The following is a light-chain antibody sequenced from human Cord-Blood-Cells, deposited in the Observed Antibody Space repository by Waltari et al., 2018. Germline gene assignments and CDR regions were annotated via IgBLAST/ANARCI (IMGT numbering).Light chain of an antibody. V-gene: IGLV7-46*01. CDR1: TGALTSGTY. CDR2: DTS. CDR3: LLSYSGARV. J-gene: IGLJ2*01. Sequence: QAVVTQEPSLTVSPGGTVTLTCGPSTGALTSGTYPYWCQKKPGQAPRTLIYDTSNKHSWTPARFSGSLLGGKAALTLSGAQPEDEAEYYCLLSYSGARVFGGGTKLTVL.